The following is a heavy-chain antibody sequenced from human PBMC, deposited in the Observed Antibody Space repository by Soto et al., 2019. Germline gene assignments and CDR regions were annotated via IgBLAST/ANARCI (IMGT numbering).Heavy chain of an antibody. J-gene: IGHJ4*02. D-gene: IGHD6-19*01. V-gene: IGHV1-18*01. CDR1: GGTFSSYA. CDR2: ISTYNGNT. CDR3: GLGTRTFDL. Sequence: GASVKVSCKASGGTFSSYAISWVRQAPGQGLEWMGWISTYNGNTNYAQRFQGRVTMTKDTSTSTAYMELGSLTSDDTAVYYCGLGTRTFDLWGQGTLVTVSS.